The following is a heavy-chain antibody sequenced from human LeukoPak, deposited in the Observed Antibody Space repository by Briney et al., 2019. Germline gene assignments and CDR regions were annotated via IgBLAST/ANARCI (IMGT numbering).Heavy chain of an antibody. J-gene: IGHJ4*02. CDR2: FDPEDGET. Sequence: ASVKVSCKVSGYSLTELSMHWVRQAPGKGLEWMGGFDPEDGETVYAQKFQGRVTMTEDTSTDTAYMALSSLRCDDTAVYYCATGTSSGSYAYWGPGTLVTVSS. CDR1: GYSLTELS. CDR3: ATGTSSGSYAY. V-gene: IGHV1-24*01. D-gene: IGHD1-26*01.